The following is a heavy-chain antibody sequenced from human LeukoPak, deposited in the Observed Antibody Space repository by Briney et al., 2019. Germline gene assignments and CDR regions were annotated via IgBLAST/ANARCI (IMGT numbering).Heavy chain of an antibody. Sequence: GGSLRLSCAASGFTFSGSAMHWVRQAPGKGLEWVSSISSSSSYIYYADSVKGRFTISRDNAKNSLYLQMNSLRAEDTAVYYCASSVFYLDWGQGTLVTVSS. V-gene: IGHV3-21*01. J-gene: IGHJ4*02. CDR2: ISSSSSYI. D-gene: IGHD2-8*01. CDR3: ASSVFYLD. CDR1: GFTFSGSA.